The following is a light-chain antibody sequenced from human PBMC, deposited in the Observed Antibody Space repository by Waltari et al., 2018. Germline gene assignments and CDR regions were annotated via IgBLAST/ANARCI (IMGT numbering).Light chain of an antibody. J-gene: IGKJ1*01. CDR1: QSISNP. CDR3: QQYNNYRT. CDR2: KAS. V-gene: IGKV1-5*03. Sequence: DVQMTQSPSTLSASVGDRVTLTCRASQSISNPLAWYQQKPGKAPKLLIYKASSLESGVPSRFSGSGSGTEFTLTISSLQPDDFATYYCQQYNNYRTFGQGTKVEIK.